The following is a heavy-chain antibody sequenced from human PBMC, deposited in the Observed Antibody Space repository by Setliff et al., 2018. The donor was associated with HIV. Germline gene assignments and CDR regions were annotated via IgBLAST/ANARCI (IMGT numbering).Heavy chain of an antibody. J-gene: IGHJ5*02. CDR2: IYDSEST. CDR3: ARGFYDSSGYEYNWFDP. V-gene: IGHV4-30-4*08. CDR1: AGSISSGDYY. Sequence: PSETLSLTCTVSAGSISSGDYYWSWIRQPPGKGLEWIGNIYDSESTYYNPSLKSRVTISVDTSKNQFSLKLSSVTAADTAVYYCARGFYDSSGYEYNWFDPWGQGTLVTVSS. D-gene: IGHD3-22*01.